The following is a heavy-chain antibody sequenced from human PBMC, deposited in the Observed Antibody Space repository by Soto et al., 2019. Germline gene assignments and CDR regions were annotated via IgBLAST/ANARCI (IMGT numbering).Heavy chain of an antibody. CDR1: GNRFDSYG. CDR2: ISARNYDI. V-gene: IGHV1-18*01. J-gene: IGHJ3*02. Sequence: QVQLVQSGPDVKKPGASVKVSCKASGNRFDSYGINWIRQAPGQGLEWMGWISARNYDIKYAHQYQDRVTLTRERSTTTAYMEMRSLRSDDTAVYYCAREGKYVAFDMWGQGTMVTVSS. D-gene: IGHD3-10*01. CDR3: AREGKYVAFDM.